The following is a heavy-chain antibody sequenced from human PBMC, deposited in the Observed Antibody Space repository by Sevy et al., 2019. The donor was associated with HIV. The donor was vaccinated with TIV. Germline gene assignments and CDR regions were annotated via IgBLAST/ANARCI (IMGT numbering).Heavy chain of an antibody. D-gene: IGHD2-15*01. CDR2: ISSDGDNT. J-gene: IGHJ5*02. CDR3: VREGAPDRNIRYCSGNNCFYNWFDP. Sequence: GGSLRLYCAASGFTFNDYALQWVRQAPGKGLEWVAIISSDGDNTYYADTVKGRFTISRDNSNNTVYLQMNRLGAEDTAFYYWVREGAPDRNIRYCSGNNCFYNWFDPWGQGTLVTVSS. CDR1: GFTFNDYA. V-gene: IGHV3-30-3*01.